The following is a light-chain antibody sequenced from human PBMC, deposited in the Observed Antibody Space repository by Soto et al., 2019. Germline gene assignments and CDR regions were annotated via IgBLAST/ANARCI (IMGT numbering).Light chain of an antibody. Sequence: QAVGTQPASVSGSPGQSITISCTGTRSDVGSYNLVSWYQQHPGKAPKLLIYEVSKRPSGVSNRFSGSKSGNTASLTISGLQAEDEAHYHCCSYAGGDSLVFGGGTKLTVL. CDR3: CSYAGGDSLV. V-gene: IGLV2-23*02. CDR2: EVS. CDR1: RSDVGSYNL. J-gene: IGLJ2*01.